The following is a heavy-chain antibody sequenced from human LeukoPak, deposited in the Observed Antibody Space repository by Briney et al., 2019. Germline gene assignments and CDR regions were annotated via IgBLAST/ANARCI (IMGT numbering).Heavy chain of an antibody. V-gene: IGHV3-30*04. CDR1: GFTFSDYP. CDR3: AELGITMIGGV. J-gene: IGHJ6*04. CDR2: ISYDAINK. D-gene: IGHD3-10*02. Sequence: PGGSLRLSCAASGFTFSDYPMHWVRQAPGKGLEWVAVISYDAINKYYADSVKGRFTISRDNAKNSLYLQMNSLRAEDTAVYYCAELGITMIGGVWGKGTTVTISS.